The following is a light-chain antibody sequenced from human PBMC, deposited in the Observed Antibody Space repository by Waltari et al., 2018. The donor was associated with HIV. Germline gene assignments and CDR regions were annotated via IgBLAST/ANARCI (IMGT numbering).Light chain of an antibody. CDR2: AAS. Sequence: AIQMTQSPSSLSAAVGDRVTITCRASQGVRNDLGWYQQKSGKAPKLLIYAASALHSGVPSRFSGSGSGTDFTLTISSLQPEDFATYYCLQDYKAPYTFGQGTKLDIK. V-gene: IGKV1-6*01. CDR1: QGVRND. J-gene: IGKJ2*01. CDR3: LQDYKAPYT.